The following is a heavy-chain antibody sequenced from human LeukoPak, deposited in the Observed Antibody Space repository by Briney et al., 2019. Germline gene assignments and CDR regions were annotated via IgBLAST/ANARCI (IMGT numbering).Heavy chain of an antibody. Sequence: PSETLSLTCAVYGGSFSGYYWSWIRQPPGKGLEWIGEINHSGSTNYNPSLKSRVTISVDTPKNQFSLKLSSVTAADTAVYYCARRTMVRGPLWYFDLWGPGTLVTVSS. D-gene: IGHD3-10*01. V-gene: IGHV4-34*01. J-gene: IGHJ2*01. CDR3: ARRTMVRGPLWYFDL. CDR1: GGSFSGYY. CDR2: INHSGST.